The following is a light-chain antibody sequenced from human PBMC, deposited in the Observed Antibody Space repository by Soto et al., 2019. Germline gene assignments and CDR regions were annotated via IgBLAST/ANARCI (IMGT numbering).Light chain of an antibody. CDR3: QQYNNWPFS. J-gene: IGKJ5*01. Sequence: ETVMTQSPGTLSVSPLEGATLXWRAGQGVTTNFAWYQQKSGQSPRLLIYDVSIRATGVPARFSGTGSETDFTLTISGLQSEDSAVYFCQQYNNWPFSFGQGTRLEIK. V-gene: IGKV3-15*01. CDR1: QGVTTN. CDR2: DVS.